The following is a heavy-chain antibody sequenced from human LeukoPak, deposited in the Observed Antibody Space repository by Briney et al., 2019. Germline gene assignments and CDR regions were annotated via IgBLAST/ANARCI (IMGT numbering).Heavy chain of an antibody. J-gene: IGHJ6*03. D-gene: IGHD2-2*01. CDR3: ANLGSAGCRRITSCSAYMDV. Sequence: GGSLRLSCAASGFTFDDYAMHWVRQAPGKGLEWVSGISWNSGSIGYADSVKGRFTISRDNAKNSLYLQMNSLRDEDTALYYCANLGSAGCRRITSCSAYMDVWGKGTTVAVSS. V-gene: IGHV3-9*01. CDR2: ISWNSGSI. CDR1: GFTFDDYA.